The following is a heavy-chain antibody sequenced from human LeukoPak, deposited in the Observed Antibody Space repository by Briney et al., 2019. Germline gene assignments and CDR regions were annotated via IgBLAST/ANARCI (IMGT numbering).Heavy chain of an antibody. CDR3: ARDWYSAHLDY. CDR2: INHSGST. Sequence: PSETLSLTCAVYGGSFSGYYWSWIRQPPGKGLEWIGEINHSGSTNYNPSLKSRVTISVDTSKNQFSLKLSSVTAADTAVYYCARDWYSAHLDYWGQGTLVTVSS. V-gene: IGHV4-34*01. CDR1: GGSFSGYY. J-gene: IGHJ4*02. D-gene: IGHD2-21*01.